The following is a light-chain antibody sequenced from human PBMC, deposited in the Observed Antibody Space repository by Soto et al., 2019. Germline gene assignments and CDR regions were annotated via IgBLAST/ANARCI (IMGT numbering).Light chain of an antibody. CDR1: SSDVGGYNY. V-gene: IGLV2-14*01. J-gene: IGLJ1*01. Sequence: QSALTQPASGSGSPGQSITISCTGTSSDVGGYNYVSWYQQHPGKAPKLMSYDVSNRPSGVSNRFSGSKSGNTASLTISGLQAEDEADYYCSSYTSSSTPDVFGTGTKLTVL. CDR3: SSYTSSSTPDV. CDR2: DVS.